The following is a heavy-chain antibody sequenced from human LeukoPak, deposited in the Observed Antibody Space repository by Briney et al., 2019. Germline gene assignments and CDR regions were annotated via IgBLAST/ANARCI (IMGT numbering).Heavy chain of an antibody. D-gene: IGHD3-22*01. CDR2: INPNSGGT. CDR1: GYTFTGYY. Sequence: GASVKVSCKASGYTFTGYYMHWVRQAPGQGLEWMGWINPNSGGTNYAQKFQGRVTMTRDTSISTAYMELSRLRSDDTAVYYCARALYDSSGCYWVYWGQGTLVTVSS. V-gene: IGHV1-2*02. J-gene: IGHJ4*02. CDR3: ARALYDSSGCYWVY.